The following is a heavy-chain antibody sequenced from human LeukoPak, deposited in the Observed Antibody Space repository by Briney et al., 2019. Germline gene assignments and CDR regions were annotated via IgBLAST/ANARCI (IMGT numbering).Heavy chain of an antibody. CDR1: GFTFSSYS. Sequence: PGGSLRLSRAASGFTFSSYSMNWVRQAPGKGLEWVSSISSSSSYIYYADSVKGRFTISRDNAKNSLYLQMNSLRAEDTAVYYCARDSSSSPWYYGMDVWGQGTTVTVSS. J-gene: IGHJ6*02. CDR2: ISSSSSYI. V-gene: IGHV3-21*01. CDR3: ARDSSSSPWYYGMDV. D-gene: IGHD6-6*01.